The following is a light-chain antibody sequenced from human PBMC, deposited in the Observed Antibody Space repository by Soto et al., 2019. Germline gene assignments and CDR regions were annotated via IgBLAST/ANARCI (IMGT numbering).Light chain of an antibody. Sequence: QSALTHPASVSGSPGQSITISCTGTSSDVGGYNYVSWYQQHPGKAPKLMIYEVSNRPSGVSNRFSGSKSGNTASLTISGLQAEDEADYCSSYTSSSTLVFGNGTKVTVL. CDR1: SSDVGGYNY. V-gene: IGLV2-14*01. J-gene: IGLJ1*01. CDR3: SSYTSSSTLV. CDR2: EVS.